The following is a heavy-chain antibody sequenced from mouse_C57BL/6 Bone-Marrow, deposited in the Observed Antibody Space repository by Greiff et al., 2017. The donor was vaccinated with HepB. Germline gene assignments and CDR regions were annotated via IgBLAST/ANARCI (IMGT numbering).Heavy chain of an antibody. CDR3: ARELLLRFYAMDY. Sequence: QVQLQQPGAELVMPGASVKLSCKASGYTFTSYWMHWVKQRPGQGLEWIGEIDPSDSYTNYNQKFKGKSTLTVDKSSSTAYMQLSSLTSEDSAVYYGARELLLRFYAMDYWGQGTSVTVSS. CDR1: GYTFTSYW. V-gene: IGHV1-69*01. J-gene: IGHJ4*01. D-gene: IGHD1-1*01. CDR2: IDPSDSYT.